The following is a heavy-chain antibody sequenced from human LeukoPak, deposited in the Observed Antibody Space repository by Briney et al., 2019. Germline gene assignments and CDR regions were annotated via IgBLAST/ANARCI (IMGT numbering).Heavy chain of an antibody. D-gene: IGHD5-18*01. CDR3: ARGVDTAMVSGGYNWFDP. Sequence: SETLSLTCTVSGGSISSYYWSWIRQPAGKGLEWIGHIYTSGSTNYNPSLKSRVTMSVDTSKNQFSLKLSSVTAADTAVYYCARGVDTAMVSGGYNWFDPWGREPWSPSRQ. CDR2: IYTSGST. CDR1: GGSISSYY. V-gene: IGHV4-4*07. J-gene: IGHJ5*02.